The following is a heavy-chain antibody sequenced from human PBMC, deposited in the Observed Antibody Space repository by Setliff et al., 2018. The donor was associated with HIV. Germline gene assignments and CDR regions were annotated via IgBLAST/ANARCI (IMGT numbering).Heavy chain of an antibody. Sequence: ASVKVSCKTSGYTFTSYDINWVRQATGQGLEWMGWMNPNSGNTGYAQKFQGGVTMTRNTSISTAYMELSSLRSEDTAVYYCARSWPLDIVVVVAATLDYYGMDVWGQGTTVTVSS. J-gene: IGHJ6*02. CDR1: GYTFTSYD. D-gene: IGHD2-15*01. CDR2: MNPNSGNT. CDR3: ARSWPLDIVVVVAATLDYYGMDV. V-gene: IGHV1-8*01.